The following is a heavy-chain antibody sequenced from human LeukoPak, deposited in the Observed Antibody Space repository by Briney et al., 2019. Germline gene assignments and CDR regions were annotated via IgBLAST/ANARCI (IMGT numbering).Heavy chain of an antibody. V-gene: IGHV4-38-2*01. D-gene: IGHD2-2*02. CDR2: IYHSGST. CDR3: ASIVVPAAIPKYYFDY. CDR1: GYSISSGYY. Sequence: SETLSLTCAVSGYSISSGYYWGWIRQPPGRGPEWIGSIYHSGSTYYNPSLKSRVTISVDTSKNQFSLKLSSVTAADTAVYYCASIVVPAAIPKYYFDYWGQGTLVTVSS. J-gene: IGHJ4*02.